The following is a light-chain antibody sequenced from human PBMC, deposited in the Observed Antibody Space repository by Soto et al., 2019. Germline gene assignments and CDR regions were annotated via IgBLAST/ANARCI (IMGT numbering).Light chain of an antibody. CDR3: QQRSNWPPL. CDR1: QSVSSY. CDR2: DAS. V-gene: IGKV3-11*01. Sequence: EIVLTQSPATLSLSPGERATLSCRASQSVSSYLAWHQQKPGQAPRLLIYDASNRATGIPARFSGSGSGTDFTLTISSLEPEDFAVYYCQQRSNWPPLFGQGTRLEIK. J-gene: IGKJ5*01.